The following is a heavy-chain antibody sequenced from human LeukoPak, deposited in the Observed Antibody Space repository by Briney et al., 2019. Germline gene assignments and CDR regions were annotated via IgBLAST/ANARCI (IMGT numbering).Heavy chain of an antibody. CDR2: ITYGSDTI. D-gene: IGHD2-2*01. V-gene: IGHV3-48*04. CDR1: GFYFGGHA. CDR3: AKGGGIIVVPAVIF. J-gene: IGHJ4*02. Sequence: GGSLRLSCVASGFYFGGHAMHWLRQAPGKGLEWVAYITYGSDTIFYADSVKGRFTVSRDNAKNSLYLQMDSLRAEDTAVYYCAKGGGIIVVPAVIFWGQGTLVTVSS.